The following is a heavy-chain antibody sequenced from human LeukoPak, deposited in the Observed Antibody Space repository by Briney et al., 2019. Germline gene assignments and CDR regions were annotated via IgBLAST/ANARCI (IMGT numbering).Heavy chain of an antibody. J-gene: IGHJ4*02. CDR2: INPNSGGT. Sequence: ASVKVSCKASGYSFTDYYMHWVRQAPGQGLEWMGWINPNSGGTNYAQKFQGRVTMTRDTSISTAYMELNRLRSDDTAVYYCARDQVVVVVPAAIGAFDYWGQGTLVTVSS. CDR3: ARDQVVVVVPAAIGAFDY. V-gene: IGHV1-2*02. D-gene: IGHD2-2*02. CDR1: GYSFTDYY.